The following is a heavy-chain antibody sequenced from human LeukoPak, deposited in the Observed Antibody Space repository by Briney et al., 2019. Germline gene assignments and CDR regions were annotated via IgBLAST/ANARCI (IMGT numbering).Heavy chain of an antibody. V-gene: IGHV4-59*01. CDR1: GGSISSYY. CDR3: ASANYYYYYMDV. Sequence: SETLSLTCTVSGGSISSYYWSWIRQPPGKGLEWIGYIYYGGSTNYNPSLKSRVTISVDTSKNQFSLKLSSVTAADTAVYYCASANYYYYYMDVWGKGTTVTISS. J-gene: IGHJ6*03. CDR2: IYYGGST.